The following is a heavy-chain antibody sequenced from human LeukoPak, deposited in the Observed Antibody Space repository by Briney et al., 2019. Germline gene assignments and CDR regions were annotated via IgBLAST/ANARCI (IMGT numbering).Heavy chain of an antibody. CDR3: AREGDGGANIDY. J-gene: IGHJ4*02. CDR2: IYYSGST. V-gene: IGHV4-39*07. D-gene: IGHD4-23*01. CDR1: GGSISSSSYY. Sequence: SETLSLTCTVSGGSISSSSYYWGWIRQPPGKGLEWIGSIYYSGSTYYNPSLKSRVTISVDTSKNQFSLKLSSVTAADTAVYYCAREGDGGANIDYWGQGTLVTVSS.